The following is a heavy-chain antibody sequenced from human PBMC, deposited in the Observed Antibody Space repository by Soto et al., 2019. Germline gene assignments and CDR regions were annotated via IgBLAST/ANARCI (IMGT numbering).Heavy chain of an antibody. CDR3: AHRPWKHGDYEVWGNWFDP. D-gene: IGHD4-17*01. CDR1: GFSLSTSGVG. CDR2: IYWDDDK. Sequence: QITLKESGPTLVKPTQTLTLTCTFSGFSLSTSGVGVGWIRQPPGKALEWLALIYWDDDKRYSPSLKSRLTITKDTSKNQVVLTMTNMDPVDTATYYCAHRPWKHGDYEVWGNWFDPWGQGTLVTVSS. J-gene: IGHJ5*02. V-gene: IGHV2-5*02.